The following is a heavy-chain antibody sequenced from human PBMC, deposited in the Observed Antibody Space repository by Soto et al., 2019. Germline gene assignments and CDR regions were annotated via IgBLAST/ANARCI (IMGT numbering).Heavy chain of an antibody. CDR2: IIPVFGKA. CDR1: GGTFSRYA. Sequence: ASVKVSCKTSGGTFSRYAINWLRQAPGQGLEWMGGIIPVFGKANYAQKFQGRVTITADESTTTGYMELRSLTSEDTAVYYCARDGTLYDSSAYYYVYWGQGTLVTVSS. V-gene: IGHV1-69*13. J-gene: IGHJ4*02. D-gene: IGHD3-22*01. CDR3: ARDGTLYDSSAYYYVY.